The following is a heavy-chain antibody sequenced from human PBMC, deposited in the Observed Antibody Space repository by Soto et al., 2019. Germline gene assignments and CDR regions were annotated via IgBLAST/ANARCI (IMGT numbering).Heavy chain of an antibody. J-gene: IGHJ6*02. CDR2: IWYDGSNK. CDR1: GFTFSSYG. Sequence: QVQLVESGGGVVQPGRSLRLSCAASGFTFSSYGMHWVRQAPGKGLEWVAVIWYDGSNKYYADSVKGRFTISRDNSKNTLYLQMNSLRAEDTAVYYCARDLVVVVPAAMLANYYYGMDVWGQGTTVTVSS. D-gene: IGHD2-2*01. CDR3: ARDLVVVVPAAMLANYYYGMDV. V-gene: IGHV3-33*01.